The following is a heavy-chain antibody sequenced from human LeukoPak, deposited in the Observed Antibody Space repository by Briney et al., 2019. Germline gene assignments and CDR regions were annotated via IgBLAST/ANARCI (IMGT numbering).Heavy chain of an antibody. CDR3: ARGLNSYYDFWSGYFDY. CDR2: IIPILGIA. J-gene: IGHJ4*02. V-gene: IGHV1-69*04. Sequence: SVNVSCKASGGTFSSYAISWVRQAPGQGLEWMGRIIPILGIANYAQKFQGRVTITADKSTSTAYMELSSLRSEDTAVYYCARGLNSYYDFWSGYFDYWGQGTLVTVSS. D-gene: IGHD3-3*01. CDR1: GGTFSSYA.